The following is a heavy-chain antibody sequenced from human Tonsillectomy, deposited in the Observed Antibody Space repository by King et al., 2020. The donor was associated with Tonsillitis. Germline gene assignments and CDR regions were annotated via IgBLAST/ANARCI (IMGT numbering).Heavy chain of an antibody. D-gene: IGHD3-10*01. V-gene: IGHV1-46*01. Sequence: QLVQSGAEVKKPGASVRVSCKASGYTFTSYYMHWVRQASGQGLEWMGIINPSGGRTTYAQKFQGRVTMTRDTSTSTVYMELSSLRSEDTAVYYCARSYGSGTYYNDGNYFDYWGQGTLVTVSS. CDR3: ARSYGSGTYYNDGNYFDY. CDR1: GYTFTSYY. CDR2: INPSGGRT. J-gene: IGHJ4*02.